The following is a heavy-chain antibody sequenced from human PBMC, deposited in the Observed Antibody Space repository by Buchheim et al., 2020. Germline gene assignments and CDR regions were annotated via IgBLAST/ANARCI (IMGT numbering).Heavy chain of an antibody. V-gene: IGHV4-39*01. J-gene: IGHJ6*02. CDR2: VDHSGST. CDR3: AALTLGFWDGYAWVYNGMDV. D-gene: IGHD3-3*01. CDR1: GDSVRSSTYY. Sequence: QLQLQESGPGLMKPSETLSLICSVSGDSVRSSTYYWGWLRQPPGRGLEWIASVDHSGSTYNAPSHRSRPTVPEDTSKNQFSLRLRSVAASDTALYYCAALTLGFWDGYAWVYNGMDVWGRGTT.